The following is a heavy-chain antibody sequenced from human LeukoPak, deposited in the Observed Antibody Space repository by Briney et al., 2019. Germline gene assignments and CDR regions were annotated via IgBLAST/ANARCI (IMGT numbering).Heavy chain of an antibody. CDR3: ARDYDGFDP. Sequence: GGSLRLSCAASGFTFCSYSMNWVRQAPGKGLEWVSYISPSTTTIYYADSVKGRFTISRDNAKNSLYLQMNSLRAEDTAVYYCARDYDGFDPWGQGTLVTVSS. J-gene: IGHJ5*02. CDR2: ISPSTTTI. V-gene: IGHV3-48*04. CDR1: GFTFCSYS. D-gene: IGHD3-3*01.